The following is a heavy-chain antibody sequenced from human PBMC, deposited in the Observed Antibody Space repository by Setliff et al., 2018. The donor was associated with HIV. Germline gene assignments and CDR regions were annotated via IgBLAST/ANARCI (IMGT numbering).Heavy chain of an antibody. D-gene: IGHD3-10*01. CDR3: ARREPGSGTYSRGFDI. V-gene: IGHV1-69*10. CDR1: GGTFSGYV. Sequence: GASVKVSCKASGGTFSGYVISWVRQAPGQGLEWMGGFIPVLRITNYAQKFQGRVTITADESTSTGYMELSSLRSDDTAVYYCARREPGSGTYSRGFDIWGQGTMVTVSS. J-gene: IGHJ3*02. CDR2: FIPVLRIT.